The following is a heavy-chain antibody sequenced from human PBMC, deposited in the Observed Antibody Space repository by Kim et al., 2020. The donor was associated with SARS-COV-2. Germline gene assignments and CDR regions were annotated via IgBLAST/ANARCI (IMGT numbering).Heavy chain of an antibody. Sequence: GGSLRLSCAASGFTFSDYWMSWVRQAPGKGLEWVASIKQDGRETYYVDSVKGRFTISKDNVKNSLYLQMSRLRAEDTAVYFCARASWGFDFWGQGTLVT. D-gene: IGHD3-16*01. CDR2: IKQDGRET. CDR3: ARASWGFDF. J-gene: IGHJ4*02. V-gene: IGHV3-7*03. CDR1: GFTFSDYW.